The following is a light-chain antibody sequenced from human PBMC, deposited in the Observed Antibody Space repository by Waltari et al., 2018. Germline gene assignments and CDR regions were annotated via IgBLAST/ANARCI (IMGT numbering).Light chain of an antibody. V-gene: IGLV4-69*01. Sequence: QLVLTQSPSASASLGASVKLTCTLSSGHSSNIIAWHQQQPEKGPRYLMKVNSDGSHSKGDEIPDRFSGSSSGAERYLTISSLQSEDEADYYCQTGGHGTWLFGGGTKLTVL. CDR3: QTGGHGTWL. CDR1: SGHSSNI. CDR2: VNSDGSH. J-gene: IGLJ3*02.